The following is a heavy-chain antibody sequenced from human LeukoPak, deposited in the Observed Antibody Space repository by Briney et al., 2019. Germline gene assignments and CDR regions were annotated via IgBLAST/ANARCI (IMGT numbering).Heavy chain of an antibody. Sequence: PSETLSLTCTVSGGSISSSSYYWGWIRQPPGKGLEWIESIYYSGSTYYNPSLKSRVTISVDTSKNQFSLKLSSVTAADTAVYYCARELASRWGTGTGGAFDIWGQGTMVTVSS. CDR2: IYYSGST. V-gene: IGHV4-39*07. D-gene: IGHD1-1*01. CDR3: ARELASRWGTGTGGAFDI. CDR1: GGSISSSSYY. J-gene: IGHJ3*02.